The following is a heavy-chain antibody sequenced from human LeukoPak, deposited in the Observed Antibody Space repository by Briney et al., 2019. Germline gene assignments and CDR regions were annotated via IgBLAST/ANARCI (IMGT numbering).Heavy chain of an antibody. CDR2: IYHSGGI. V-gene: IGHV4-4*02. CDR1: GASISTSYW. Sequence: PSGTLSLTCAVSGASISTSYWWSWVRQSPGKGLEWIGEIYHSGGINHNPSLKSRVTMSVDTSKHQFSLKLNSVTAADTAVYYCARAGSGWTGFDYWGQGTLVTVSS. D-gene: IGHD6-19*01. J-gene: IGHJ4*02. CDR3: ARAGSGWTGFDY.